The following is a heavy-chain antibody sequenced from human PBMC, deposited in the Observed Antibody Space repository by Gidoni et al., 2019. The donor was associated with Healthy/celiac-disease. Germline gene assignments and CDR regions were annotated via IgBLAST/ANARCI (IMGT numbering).Heavy chain of an antibody. CDR3: ARVDSSGRTLYYYYYMDV. D-gene: IGHD3-22*01. J-gene: IGHJ6*03. CDR2: INHSGST. V-gene: IGHV4-34*01. CDR1: GVSFSGYY. Sequence: QVQLQQWGAVLLKPSETLSLTCSVYGVSFSGYYWSWIRQPPGKGLEGIGEINHSGSTNYNPSLKSRVTISVDTSKNQFSLKLSSVTAADTAVYYCARVDSSGRTLYYYYYMDVWGKGTTVTVSS.